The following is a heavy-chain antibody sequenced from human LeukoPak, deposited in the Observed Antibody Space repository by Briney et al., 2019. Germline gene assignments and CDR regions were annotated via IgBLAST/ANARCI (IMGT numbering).Heavy chain of an antibody. CDR3: VRDLDY. V-gene: IGHV3-48*03. J-gene: IGHJ4*02. CDR2: ISSGGGTI. Sequence: GGSLRLSCAASGFTFSSYEMNWVRQGPGKGLEWFSYISSGGGTIYYADSVKGRFTISRDNAKNSLYLQMDSLRAEDTAVYYCVRDLDYWGQGTLVTVSS. CDR1: GFTFSSYE.